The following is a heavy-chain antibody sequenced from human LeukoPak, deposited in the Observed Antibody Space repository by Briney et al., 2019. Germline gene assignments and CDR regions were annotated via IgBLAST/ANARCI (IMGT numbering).Heavy chain of an antibody. CDR3: ARLSLHQYYFDY. Sequence: SETLSLTCTVSGGSISSSSYYWGWLRQPPGKGLEWIGSIYYSGSTYYNPSLKSRVTISIDTSKNQFSLKLSSVTAADTAVYYCARLSLHQYYFDYWGQGTLVTVSS. J-gene: IGHJ4*02. V-gene: IGHV4-39*01. D-gene: IGHD2-2*01. CDR2: IYYSGST. CDR1: GGSISSSSYY.